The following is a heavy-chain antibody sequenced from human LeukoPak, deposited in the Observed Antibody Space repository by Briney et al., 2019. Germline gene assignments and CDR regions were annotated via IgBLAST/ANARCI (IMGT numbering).Heavy chain of an antibody. CDR2: INPNSGDT. D-gene: IGHD5-24*01. V-gene: IGHV1-2*06. J-gene: IGHJ4*02. Sequence: RINPNSGDTNYAQKFQGRVTITRDTSISTAYMELSRLRSDDTAVYYCARDKGRDGYTAFDYWGQGTLVTVSS. CDR3: ARDKGRDGYTAFDY.